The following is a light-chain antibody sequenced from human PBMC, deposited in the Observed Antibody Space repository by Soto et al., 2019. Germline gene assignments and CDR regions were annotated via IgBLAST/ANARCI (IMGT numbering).Light chain of an antibody. CDR2: DVS. V-gene: IGKV3-11*01. J-gene: IGKJ4*01. CDR3: QQRSDWPLT. Sequence: EIVLTQSPATLSLSPGERATLSCRASQSISSHLAWYQQKPGQAPRLLMYDVSKRDTGIPARFSGSGSGTDFTLTISSLEPEDFAVYYCQQRSDWPLTFGGGTKVEIK. CDR1: QSISSH.